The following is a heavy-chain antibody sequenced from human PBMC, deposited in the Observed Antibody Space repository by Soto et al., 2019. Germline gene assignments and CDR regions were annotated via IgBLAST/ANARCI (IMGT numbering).Heavy chain of an antibody. CDR1: GFTFSTYW. D-gene: IGHD2-15*01. V-gene: IGHV3-7*01. CDR3: ARDRGGSY. J-gene: IGHJ4*02. Sequence: GGSLRLSCVASGFTFSTYWMTWVRQAPGKGLEWVANIKQDGNEQYYVDSVKGRFTISRDNTKNSLYLQMSSLRADDTAIYYCARDRGGSYWGQGTLVTVSS. CDR2: IKQDGNEQ.